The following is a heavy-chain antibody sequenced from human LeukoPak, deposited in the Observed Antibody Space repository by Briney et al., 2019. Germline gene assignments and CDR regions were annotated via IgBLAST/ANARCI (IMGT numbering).Heavy chain of an antibody. D-gene: IGHD5-12*01. CDR3: ARDREATFPISRE. V-gene: IGHV1-46*01. CDR1: GCTFTSYY. CDR2: INPSGGST. Sequence: ASVKVSCKASGCTFTSYYMHWVRQAPGQGLEWMGIINPSGGSTSYAQKFQGRVTMTRDTSTSTVYMELSSLRSEDTAVYYCARDREATFPISREWGQGTLVTVSS. J-gene: IGHJ4*02.